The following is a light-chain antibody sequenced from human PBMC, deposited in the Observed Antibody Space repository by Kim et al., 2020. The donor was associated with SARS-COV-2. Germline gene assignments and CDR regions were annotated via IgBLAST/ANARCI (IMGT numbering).Light chain of an antibody. J-gene: IGKJ1*01. Sequence: ASVGDRVTITCRASQDITNCLAWYQQKPGEVPKLLIYTASTLQSGVPSRFSGSGSGTDFTLTISSLQPEDVATYYCQHYKSAPRTFGQGTKVDIK. CDR1: QDITNC. CDR2: TAS. CDR3: QHYKSAPRT. V-gene: IGKV1-27*01.